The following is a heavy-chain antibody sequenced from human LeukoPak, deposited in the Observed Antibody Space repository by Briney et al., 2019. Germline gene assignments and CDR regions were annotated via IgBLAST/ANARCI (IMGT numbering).Heavy chain of an antibody. J-gene: IGHJ4*02. Sequence: GESLKIFCKGSGYSFTFYWIGWVRQMPGKGLEWMGIIYPGDSDTRYSPSFQGQVTISADKSTSTAYLQWNTLKASDTAMYYCARQDGSGIYYFDYWGQGTLVTVSS. CDR3: ARQDGSGIYYFDY. D-gene: IGHD3-10*01. CDR2: IYPGDSDT. V-gene: IGHV5-51*01. CDR1: GYSFTFYW.